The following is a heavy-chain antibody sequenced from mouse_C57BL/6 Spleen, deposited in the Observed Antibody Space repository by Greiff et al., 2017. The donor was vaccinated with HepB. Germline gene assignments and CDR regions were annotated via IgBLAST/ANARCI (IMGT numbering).Heavy chain of an antibody. CDR3: AEGIYYDYDGAWFAY. CDR2: ISSGGSYT. J-gene: IGHJ3*01. V-gene: IGHV5-6*01. CDR1: GFTFSSYG. D-gene: IGHD2-4*01. Sequence: EVHLVESGGDLVKPGGSLKLSCAASGFTFSSYGMSWVRQTPDKRLEWVATISSGGSYTYYPDSVKGRFTISRDNAKNTLYLQMSSLKSEDTAMYYCAEGIYYDYDGAWFAYWGQGTLVTVSA.